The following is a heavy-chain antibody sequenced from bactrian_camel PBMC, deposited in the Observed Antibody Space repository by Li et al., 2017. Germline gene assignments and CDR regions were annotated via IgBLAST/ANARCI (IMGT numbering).Heavy chain of an antibody. CDR3: AAEAPYCTVKAGIWRNQAGY. CDR2: LGRDGSI. Sequence: HVQLVESGGGSVQAGGSLRLSCTASGFTFGDSDMAWYRQAPGDGCDLVSVLGRDGSIEYGDSVKGRFSISQDSAKNTVYLQMNTLKPEDTAMYYCAAEAPYCTVKAGIWRNQAGYWGQGTQVTVS. CDR1: GFTFGDSD. J-gene: IGHJ6*01. D-gene: IGHD6*01. V-gene: IGHV3S56*01.